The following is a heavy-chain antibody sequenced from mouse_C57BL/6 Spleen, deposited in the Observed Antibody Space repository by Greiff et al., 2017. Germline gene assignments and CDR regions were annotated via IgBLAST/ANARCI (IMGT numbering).Heavy chain of an antibody. CDR2: INPNYGTT. Sequence: EVQLQQSGPGLVKPGASVKISCKASGYSFTDYNMNWVKQSNGPSLEWIGVINPNYGTTSYNQKFKGKATLTVDQSSSTAYMQLNILTYVDSAFYDNASGYEGYYVPMDYWGQVTSVTVSS. CDR1: GYSFTDYN. D-gene: IGHD2-3*01. V-gene: IGHV1-39*01. CDR3: ASGYEGYYVPMDY. J-gene: IGHJ4*01.